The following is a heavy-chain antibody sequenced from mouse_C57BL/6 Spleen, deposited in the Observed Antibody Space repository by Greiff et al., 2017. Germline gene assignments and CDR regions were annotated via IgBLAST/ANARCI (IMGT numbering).Heavy chain of an antibody. CDR3: ARRNYVNAMDY. J-gene: IGHJ4*01. Sequence: EVKVVESGGGLVQPGESLKLSCESNEYEFPSHDMSWVRKTPEKRLELVAAINSDGGSTYYTDTMERRFIISRDNTKKTLYLQMGSRRSEDTALYYCARRNYVNAMDYWGQGTSVTVSS. CDR2: INSDGGST. D-gene: IGHD1-1*01. CDR1: EYEFPSHD. V-gene: IGHV5-2*03.